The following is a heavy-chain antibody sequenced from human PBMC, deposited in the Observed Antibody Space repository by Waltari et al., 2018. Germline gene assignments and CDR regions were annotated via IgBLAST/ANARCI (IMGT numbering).Heavy chain of an antibody. J-gene: IGHJ4*02. Sequence: QVQLVQSGGGVVQPGRSLRLSCAASGFSFTSHGMHWVRQAPGKGLEWVAVIWYDGINKHYADSVKGRFTISRDDSKNTLYLQMNSLRAEDTAVYYCATETFYGDINWGQGTLVTVSS. CDR2: IWYDGINK. CDR3: ATETFYGDIN. V-gene: IGHV3-33*01. CDR1: GFSFTSHG. D-gene: IGHD4-17*01.